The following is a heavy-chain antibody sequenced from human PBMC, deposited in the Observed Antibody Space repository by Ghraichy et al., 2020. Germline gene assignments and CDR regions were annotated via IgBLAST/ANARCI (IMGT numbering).Heavy chain of an antibody. CDR1: GFTFSSYA. CDR2: ISGSGGST. CDR3: AKRSMILRHPFDY. D-gene: IGHD3-16*01. V-gene: IGHV3-23*01. Sequence: GGSLRLSCAASGFTFSSYAMSWVRQAPGKGLEWASSISGSGGSTYYADSVKGRFTISRDNSKNTLYLQMNSLRAEDTAVYYCAKRSMILRHPFDYWGQGTLVTVSS. J-gene: IGHJ4*02.